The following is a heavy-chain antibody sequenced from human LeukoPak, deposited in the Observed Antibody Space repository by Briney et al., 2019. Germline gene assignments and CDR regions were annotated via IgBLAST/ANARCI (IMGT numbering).Heavy chain of an antibody. CDR2: IYYSGST. D-gene: IGHD3-3*01. CDR3: ARLRKVWSGYYGFDY. J-gene: IGHJ4*02. CDR1: GGSISSYY. V-gene: IGHV4-59*08. Sequence: SETLSLTCTVSGGSISSYYWSWIRQPPGKGLEWIGYIYYSGSTNYNPSLKSRVTISVDTSKNQFSLKLSSVTAADTAVYYCARLRKVWSGYYGFDYWGQGTLVTVSS.